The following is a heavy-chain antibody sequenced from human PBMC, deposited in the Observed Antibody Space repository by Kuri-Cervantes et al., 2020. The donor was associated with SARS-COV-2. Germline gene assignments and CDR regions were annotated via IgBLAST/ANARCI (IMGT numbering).Heavy chain of an antibody. V-gene: IGHV4-39*01. J-gene: IGHJ5*02. CDR2: IYYSGST. CDR1: GGSISSSSYY. CDR3: ARQMMSSITIFGVVITRNWFDP. D-gene: IGHD3-3*01. Sequence: SETLSLTCTVSGGSISSSSYYWGWIRQPPGKGLEWIGSIYYSGSTYYNPSLKSRVTISVDTSKNQFSLELSSVTAVDTAVYYCARQMMSSITIFGVVITRNWFDPWGQGTLVTVSS.